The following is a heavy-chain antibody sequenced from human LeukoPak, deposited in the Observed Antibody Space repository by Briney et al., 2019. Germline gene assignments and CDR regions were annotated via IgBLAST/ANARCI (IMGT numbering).Heavy chain of an antibody. V-gene: IGHV4-4*07. CDR2: IYTGGST. CDR3: ARDGGVGVPPDY. Sequence: SETLSLTCTVSGVSISGDYWSWFRQPAGKGLEWIGRIYTGGSTNYNPSLKSRVTISVDTSKNQFSLKLNSVTAADTAVYYCARDGGVGVPPDYWGQGTLVTVSS. J-gene: IGHJ4*02. D-gene: IGHD2-2*01. CDR1: GVSISGDY.